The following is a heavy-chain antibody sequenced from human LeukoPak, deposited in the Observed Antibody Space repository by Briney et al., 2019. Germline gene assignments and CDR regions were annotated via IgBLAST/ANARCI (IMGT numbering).Heavy chain of an antibody. D-gene: IGHD2-15*01. CDR2: ISGSDGST. CDR3: AKAWVVAASYNWFDP. CDR1: GFTFSSYA. J-gene: IGHJ5*02. Sequence: GGSLRLSCAASGFTFSSYAMSWVRQAPGKGLEWVSAISGSDGSTYYADSVKGRFTISRDNSKNTLYLQMNSLRAEDTAVYYCAKAWVVAASYNWFDPWGQGTLVTVSS. V-gene: IGHV3-23*01.